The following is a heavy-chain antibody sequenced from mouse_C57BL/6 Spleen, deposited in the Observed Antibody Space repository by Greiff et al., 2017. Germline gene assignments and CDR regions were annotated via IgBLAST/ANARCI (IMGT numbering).Heavy chain of an antibody. J-gene: IGHJ4*01. V-gene: IGHV1-72*01. Sequence: QVHVKQPGAELVKPGASVKLSCKASGYTFTSYWMHWVKQRPGRGLEWIGRIDPNSGGTKYNEKFKSKATLTVDKPSSTAYMQLSSLTSEDSAVYYCARSYYYGSSYVGGAMDYWGQGTSVTVSS. CDR3: ARSYYYGSSYVGGAMDY. CDR2: IDPNSGGT. CDR1: GYTFTSYW. D-gene: IGHD1-1*01.